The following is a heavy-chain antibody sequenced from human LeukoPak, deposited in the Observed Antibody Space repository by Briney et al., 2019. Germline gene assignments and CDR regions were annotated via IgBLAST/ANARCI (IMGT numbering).Heavy chain of an antibody. Sequence: GGSLRLFCAACGFTFRNCAMRYLPQPPGKGLEWVSGISVTGDKPSYADPVKGRFTISRDNSKNTLYLQMNSLGAEDTAGYYCAKHVSGSLSYFVYCGHRTLFTASS. D-gene: IGHD3-10*01. CDR1: GFTFRNCA. CDR3: AKHVSGSLSYFVY. CDR2: ISVTGDKP. V-gene: IGHV3-23*01. J-gene: IGHJ4*01.